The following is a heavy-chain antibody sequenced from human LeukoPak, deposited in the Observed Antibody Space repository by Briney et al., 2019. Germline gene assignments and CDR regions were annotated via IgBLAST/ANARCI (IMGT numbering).Heavy chain of an antibody. CDR2: IYSGGST. CDR3: AREEITIFGEIAN. D-gene: IGHD3-3*01. CDR1: GFTVSSNY. Sequence: GGSLRLPCAASGFTVSSNYMSWVRQAPGKGLEWVSVIYSGGSTYYADSVKGRFTISRDNSKNTLYLQMNSLRAEDTAVYYCAREEITIFGEIANWGQGTLVTVSS. J-gene: IGHJ4*02. V-gene: IGHV3-66*02.